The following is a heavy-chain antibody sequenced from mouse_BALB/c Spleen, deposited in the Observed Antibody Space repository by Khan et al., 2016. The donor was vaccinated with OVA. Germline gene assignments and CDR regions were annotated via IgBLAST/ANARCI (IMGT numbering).Heavy chain of an antibody. Sequence: QVQLQQSGPELVRPGVSVKISCKGSGYTFTDYAMYWVKQSHAKSLEWIGLISTYSGNTNYNQKFKGKATMTVDKSSSTAYMELARLTSEASAIFYCARPAYDGCCDYWGQGTTLTVSS. D-gene: IGHD2-3*01. CDR1: GYTFTDYA. CDR2: ISTYSGNT. CDR3: ARPAYDGCCDY. V-gene: IGHV1S137*01. J-gene: IGHJ2*01.